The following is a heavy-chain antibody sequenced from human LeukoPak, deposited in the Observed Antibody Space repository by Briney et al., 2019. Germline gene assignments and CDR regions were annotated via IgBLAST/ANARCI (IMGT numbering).Heavy chain of an antibody. CDR2: IYYSGST. Sequence: SETLALNCTVSGGAISSGDYYWSWIRQPPGKGLEWIGYIYYSGSTYYNPSLKSRVTISVDTSKNQFSLKLSSVTAADTAVYYCARGADITMVRGVPFDYWGQGTLVTVSS. CDR1: GGAISSGDYY. D-gene: IGHD3-10*01. J-gene: IGHJ4*02. V-gene: IGHV4-30-4*01. CDR3: ARGADITMVRGVPFDY.